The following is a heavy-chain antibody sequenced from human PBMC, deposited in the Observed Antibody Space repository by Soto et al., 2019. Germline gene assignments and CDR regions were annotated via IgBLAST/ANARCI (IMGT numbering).Heavy chain of an antibody. CDR1: GFTFNSYS. Sequence: GGSLRLSCAVSGFTFNSYSMNWVRQAPGKGLEWVSAISGSGGSTYYADSVKGRFTISRDNSKNTLYLQMNSLRAEDTAVYYCARRSSGWYFDYWGQGTLVTVSS. CDR2: ISGSGGST. J-gene: IGHJ4*02. V-gene: IGHV3-23*01. D-gene: IGHD6-19*01. CDR3: ARRSSGWYFDY.